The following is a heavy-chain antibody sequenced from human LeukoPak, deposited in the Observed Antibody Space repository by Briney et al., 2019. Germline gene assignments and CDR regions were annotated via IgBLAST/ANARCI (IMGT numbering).Heavy chain of an antibody. D-gene: IGHD3-3*01. J-gene: IGHJ4*02. CDR2: IKRKTDGGTT. CDR3: TTGFSEYFDF. CDR1: GFTFSNAW. V-gene: IGHV3-15*01. Sequence: GGSLRLSCAASGFTFSNAWMSCVRQAPGKGLEWVGRIKRKTDGGTTDFAAPVKGRFTISRDDSKNTLYLQMNSLKIEDTAVYYCTTGFSEYFDFWGQGTLVAVSS.